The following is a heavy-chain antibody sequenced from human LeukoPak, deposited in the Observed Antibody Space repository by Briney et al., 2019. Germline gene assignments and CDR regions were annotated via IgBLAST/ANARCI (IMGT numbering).Heavy chain of an antibody. CDR3: ASVYDSSGYWFDP. Sequence: SETLSLTCAVYGGSFSGYYWSWIRQPPGKGLEWIGEINHSGSTNYNPSLKSRVTISVDTSKNQFSLKLSSVTAADTAVYYCASVYDSSGYWFDPWGQGTLVTVSS. J-gene: IGHJ5*02. CDR2: INHSGST. CDR1: GGSFSGYY. D-gene: IGHD3-22*01. V-gene: IGHV4-34*01.